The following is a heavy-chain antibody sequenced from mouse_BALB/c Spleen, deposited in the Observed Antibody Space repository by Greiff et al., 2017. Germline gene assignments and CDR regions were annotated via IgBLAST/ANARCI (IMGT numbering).Heavy chain of an antibody. V-gene: IGHV3-2*02. D-gene: IGHD2-4*01. Sequence: EVKLQESGPGLVKPSQSLSLTCTVTGYSITSDYAWNWIRQFPGNKLEWMGYISYSGSTSYNPSLKSRISITRDTSKNQFFLQLNSVTTEDTATYYCASMITTRGSYAMDYWGQGTSVTVSS. CDR3: ASMITTRGSYAMDY. CDR1: GYSITSDYA. J-gene: IGHJ4*01. CDR2: ISYSGST.